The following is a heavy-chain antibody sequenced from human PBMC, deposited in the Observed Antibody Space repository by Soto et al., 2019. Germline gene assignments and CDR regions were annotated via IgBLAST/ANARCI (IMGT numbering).Heavy chain of an antibody. J-gene: IGHJ4*02. CDR2: IKSETDGGTR. Sequence: PGGSLRLSCVASGFTFTYNWMHWARQAPGKGLEWVGRIKSETDGGTRDYAAPVKGRFTISRDDSKNTVYLQMNSLKTEVTAMYYCTTFLCSSNTCYTHWGQGTLVTVSP. CDR1: GFTFTYNW. CDR3: TTFLCSSNTCYTH. D-gene: IGHD2-2*02. V-gene: IGHV3-15*01.